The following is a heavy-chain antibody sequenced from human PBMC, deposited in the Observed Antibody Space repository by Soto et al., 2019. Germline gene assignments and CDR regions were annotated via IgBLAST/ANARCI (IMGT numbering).Heavy chain of an antibody. Sequence: EVQLLESGGGLVQPGGSLRLSCAASGFTFSSYAMSWVRQAPGKGLEWVSAISASGGSTYYADSVKGRFTISRDNSKNTLYLQMNSLRAEDTAVYYCAKGGIVVVVAALEGREYDYWGQGTLVTVSS. CDR1: GFTFSSYA. D-gene: IGHD2-15*01. CDR2: ISASGGST. V-gene: IGHV3-23*01. J-gene: IGHJ4*02. CDR3: AKGGIVVVVAALEGREYDY.